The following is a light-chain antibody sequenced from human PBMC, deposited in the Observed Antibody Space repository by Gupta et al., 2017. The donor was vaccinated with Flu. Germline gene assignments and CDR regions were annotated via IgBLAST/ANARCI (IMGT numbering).Light chain of an antibody. CDR1: QSVSSSS. CDR2: GAS. CDR3: QQYGSSPRT. Sequence: EIVLTHSPGTLYLSPGERATLSCRASQSVSSSSLAWYQQKPGQAPRLLIYGASSRATGIPDRFSGSGSGTDFTLTISRLEPEDFAVYYCQQYGSSPRTFGQGTKVEIK. J-gene: IGKJ1*01. V-gene: IGKV3-20*01.